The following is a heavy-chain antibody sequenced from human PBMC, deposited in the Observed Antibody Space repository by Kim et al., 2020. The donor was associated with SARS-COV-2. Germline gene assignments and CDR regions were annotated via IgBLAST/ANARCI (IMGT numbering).Heavy chain of an antibody. V-gene: IGHV3-15*01. CDR2: IKSKTDGGTT. D-gene: IGHD2-2*01. CDR1: GFTFSNAW. CDR3: TTDATPYCSSTSCEENYYYYGMDV. J-gene: IGHJ6*02. Sequence: GGSLRLSCAASGFTFSNAWMSWVRQAPGKGLEWVGRIKSKTDGGTTDYAAPVKGRFTISRDDSKNTLYLQMNSLKTEDTAVYYCTTDATPYCSSTSCEENYYYYGMDVWGQGTTVTVSS.